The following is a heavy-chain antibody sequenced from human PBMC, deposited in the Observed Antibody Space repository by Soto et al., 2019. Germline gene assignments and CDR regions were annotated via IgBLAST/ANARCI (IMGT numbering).Heavy chain of an antibody. Sequence: SETLSLTCTFSGASIRSTDYYWSWIRQAPGKGLEWIGYVYYTGSTYYNPSLMSRLTISVGTSKNQFSLKLTSVTAAETAVYYCVRTAREGAVAPHWFDRWGQGTQVTVSS. D-gene: IGHD2-21*02. J-gene: IGHJ5*02. V-gene: IGHV4-30-4*01. CDR2: VYYTGST. CDR1: GASIRSTDYY. CDR3: VRTAREGAVAPHWFDR.